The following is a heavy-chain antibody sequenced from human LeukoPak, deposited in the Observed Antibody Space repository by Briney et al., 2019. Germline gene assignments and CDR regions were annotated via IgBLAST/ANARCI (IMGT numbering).Heavy chain of an antibody. CDR1: GFTFSSYA. J-gene: IGHJ4*02. Sequence: GGSLRLSCAASGFTFSSYAMHWGRQAPGKGLEWVAVISYDGSNKYYADSVKGRFTISRDNSKNTLYLQMNSLRAEDTAVYYCASLNKAAAIDYWGQGTLVTVSS. CDR2: ISYDGSNK. D-gene: IGHD6-13*01. V-gene: IGHV3-30-3*01. CDR3: ASLNKAAAIDY.